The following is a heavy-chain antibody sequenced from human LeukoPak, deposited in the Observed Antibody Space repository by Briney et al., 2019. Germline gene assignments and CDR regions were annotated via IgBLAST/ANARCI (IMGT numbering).Heavy chain of an antibody. CDR1: GFTFSSYG. V-gene: IGHV3-30*18. CDR3: AKSIRGIADFDY. CDR2: ISYDGSNK. J-gene: IGHJ4*02. D-gene: IGHD6-13*01. Sequence: GGSLRLSCAASGFTFSSYGMHWVRQAPGKGLXXVAVISYDGSNKYYADSVKGRFTISRDNSKNTLYLQMNSLRAEDTAVYYCAKSIRGIADFDYWGQGTLVTVSS.